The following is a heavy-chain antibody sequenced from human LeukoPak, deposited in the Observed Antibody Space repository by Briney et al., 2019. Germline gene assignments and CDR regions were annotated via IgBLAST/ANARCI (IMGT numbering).Heavy chain of an antibody. D-gene: IGHD7-27*01. V-gene: IGHV3-74*01. CDR2: INSDGSST. CDR3: ARDSTTTQTGDLGY. J-gene: IGHJ4*02. Sequence: QAGGPLRLSCAASGFTFSSYWMHWVRQAPGKGLVWVSRINSDGSSTSYADSVKGRFTISRDNAKNTLYLQMNSPRAEDTAVYYCARDSTTTQTGDLGYWGQGTLVTVSS. CDR1: GFTFSSYW.